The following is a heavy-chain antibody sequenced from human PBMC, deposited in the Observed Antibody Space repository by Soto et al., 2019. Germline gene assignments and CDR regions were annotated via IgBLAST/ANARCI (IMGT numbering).Heavy chain of an antibody. J-gene: IGHJ4*02. D-gene: IGHD3-22*01. CDR2: ISSSSSYI. Sequence: GGSLRLSCAASGFTFSSYSMNWVRQAPGKGLEWVSSISSSSSYIYYADSVKGRFTISRDNAKNSLYLQMNSLRAEATAVYSCAREPHYYDSSGYYYFDYWGQGTLVTVSS. CDR3: AREPHYYDSSGYYYFDY. CDR1: GFTFSSYS. V-gene: IGHV3-21*01.